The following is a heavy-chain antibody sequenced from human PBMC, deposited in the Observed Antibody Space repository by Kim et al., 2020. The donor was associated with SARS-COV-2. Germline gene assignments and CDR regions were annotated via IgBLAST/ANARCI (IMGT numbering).Heavy chain of an antibody. V-gene: IGHV3-23*01. D-gene: IGHD2-21*02. Sequence: TYYAESVRGRFTISRDNSKNTLYLQMNSLRAEDTAVYYCAKEVTGADYFDYWGQGALVTVSS. CDR2: T. CDR3: AKEVTGADYFDY. J-gene: IGHJ4*02.